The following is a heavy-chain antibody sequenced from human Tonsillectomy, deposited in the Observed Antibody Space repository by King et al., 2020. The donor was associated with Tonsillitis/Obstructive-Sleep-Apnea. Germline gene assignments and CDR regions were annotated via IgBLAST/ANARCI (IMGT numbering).Heavy chain of an antibody. CDR3: ARQFVGSCTRDSCPWGFDP. D-gene: IGHD2-8*01. Sequence: QLVQSGAEVKKPGESLKISCKGSGYSFTTYWIGWVRQMPGKGLEWMGIIYPGDSDTRYSPSFQGQVTISADKSISTAYLQWSGLKASDTAMYYCARQFVGSCTRDSCPWGFDPWGQGTLVTVSS. CDR2: IYPGDSDT. CDR1: GYSFTTYW. J-gene: IGHJ5*02. V-gene: IGHV5-51*01.